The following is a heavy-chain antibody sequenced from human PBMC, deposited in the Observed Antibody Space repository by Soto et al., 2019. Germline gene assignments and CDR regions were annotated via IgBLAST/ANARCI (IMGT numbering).Heavy chain of an antibody. CDR3: ARDHGAAALPPDPYYGMDV. J-gene: IGHJ6*02. CDR2: IYSGGST. D-gene: IGHD6-13*01. V-gene: IGHV3-66*01. Sequence: EVQLVESGGGLVQPGGSLRLSCAASGFTVSSNYMSWVRQAPGKGLEWVSVIYSGGSTYYADSVKGRFTISRDNSKNTLYLQMNSLRAEDTAVYYCARDHGAAALPPDPYYGMDVWGQGTTVTVSS. CDR1: GFTVSSNY.